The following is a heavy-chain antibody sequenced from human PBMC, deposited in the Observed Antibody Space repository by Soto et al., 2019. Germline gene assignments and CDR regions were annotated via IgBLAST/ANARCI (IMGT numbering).Heavy chain of an antibody. CDR2: INHSGST. J-gene: IGHJ4*02. CDR1: GGSFSGYL. Sequence: SETLSLTCAVYGGSFSGYLWSWIRQPPGKGLEWIGEINHSGSTNYNPSLKSRVTISVDTSKNQFSLKLSSVTAADTAVYYCARGRLYDILTGYYPNHDYWGQGTLVTVS. CDR3: ARGRLYDILTGYYPNHDY. D-gene: IGHD3-9*01. V-gene: IGHV4-34*01.